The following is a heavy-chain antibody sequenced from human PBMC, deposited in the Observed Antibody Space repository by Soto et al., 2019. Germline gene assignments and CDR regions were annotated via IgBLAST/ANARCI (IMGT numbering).Heavy chain of an antibody. CDR1: GYTFTGYY. D-gene: IGHD6-13*01. V-gene: IGHV1-2*04. J-gene: IGHJ4*02. CDR2: INPNSGGT. CDR3: ARDLIAAIHRLYDY. Sequence: ASVKVSCKASGYTFTGYYMHWVRQAPGQGLEWMGWINPNSGGTNYAQKFQGWVTMTSDTSISTAYMELSRLRSDDTAVYYCARDLIAAIHRLYDYWGRGTLVTVSS.